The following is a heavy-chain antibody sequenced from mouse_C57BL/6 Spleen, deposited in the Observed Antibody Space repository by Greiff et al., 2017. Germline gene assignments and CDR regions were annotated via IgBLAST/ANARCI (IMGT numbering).Heavy chain of an antibody. Sequence: QVQLQQPGAELVRPGSSVKLSCKASGYTFTSYWMHWVKQRPIQGLEWIGNIDPSDSETHYNQKFKDKATLTVDKSSSTAYMQLSSLTSEDSAVDYCARSGGHYPYYFDYWGQGTTLTVSS. J-gene: IGHJ2*01. V-gene: IGHV1-52*01. CDR3: ARSGGHYPYYFDY. D-gene: IGHD1-2*01. CDR1: GYTFTSYW. CDR2: IDPSDSET.